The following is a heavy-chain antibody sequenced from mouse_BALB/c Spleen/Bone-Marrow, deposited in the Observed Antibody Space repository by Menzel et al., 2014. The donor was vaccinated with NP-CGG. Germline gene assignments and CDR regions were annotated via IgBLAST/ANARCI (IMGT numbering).Heavy chain of an antibody. D-gene: IGHD2-4*01. CDR1: GYTFTSYV. CDR3: VRGVCYDCDEEALDY. J-gene: IGHJ4*01. Sequence: VQLQQSGPELIKPGASVKMSCKASGYTFTSYVIHWVKQKPGQGLKWIGYINPYNDGTKYNEKFKGKATLTSDKSSSTAYMDLSSLATEDSAVYYCVRGVCYDCDEEALDYWGQGTSVTVSS. V-gene: IGHV1-14*01. CDR2: INPYNDGT.